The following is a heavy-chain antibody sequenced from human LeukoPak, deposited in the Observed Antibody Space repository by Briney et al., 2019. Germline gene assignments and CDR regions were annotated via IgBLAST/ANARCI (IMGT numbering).Heavy chain of an antibody. CDR3: AGYSSGWFGAFHI. J-gene: IGHJ3*02. CDR1: GFTFSDYY. Sequence: KPEGSLRLSCAASGFTFSDYYMNWIRQAPGKGLEWISYISSSGGTIYYADPVKGRFTISRDNAKNSLYLQMNSLRAEDTAVYYCAGYSSGWFGAFHIWGQGTMGTVS. CDR2: ISSSGGTI. D-gene: IGHD6-19*01. V-gene: IGHV3-11*04.